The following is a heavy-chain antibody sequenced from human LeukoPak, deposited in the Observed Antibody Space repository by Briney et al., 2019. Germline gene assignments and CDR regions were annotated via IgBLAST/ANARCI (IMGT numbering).Heavy chain of an antibody. CDR1: GGSISSSSYY. Sequence: SETLSLTCTVSGGSISSSSYYWGWLRQPPGKGLEWIGSFYYSGSTYYNPSLKSRVTISVDTSKNHFSLKLSFVTAADTAEYYCARHGTGATTGFYYYYMDVWGKGTTVTVSS. CDR2: FYYSGST. V-gene: IGHV4-39*01. D-gene: IGHD1-26*01. J-gene: IGHJ6*03. CDR3: ARHGTGATTGFYYYYMDV.